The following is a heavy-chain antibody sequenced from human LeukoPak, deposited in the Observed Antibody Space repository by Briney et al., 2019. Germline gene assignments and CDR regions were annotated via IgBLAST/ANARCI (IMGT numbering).Heavy chain of an antibody. CDR2: ISPGDSDT. CDR1: GYSFTSYW. D-gene: IGHD6-13*01. Sequence: GESLKISCKGSGYSFTSYWIAWVRQMPGKGLEWMGIISPGDSDTRYSPSFQGQVSISADKSISTAYLQWISLKASDTAMYYCARRLRQQLGPFHAFDVWGQGTMVTVSS. CDR3: ARRLRQQLGPFHAFDV. J-gene: IGHJ3*01. V-gene: IGHV5-51*01.